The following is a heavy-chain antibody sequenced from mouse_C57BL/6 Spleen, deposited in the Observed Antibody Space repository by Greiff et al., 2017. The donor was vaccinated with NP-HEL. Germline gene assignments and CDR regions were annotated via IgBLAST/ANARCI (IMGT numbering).Heavy chain of an antibody. CDR3: ARDDGYYGAY. V-gene: IGHV5-4*01. Sequence: EVKLMESGGGLVKPGGSLKLSCAASGFTLSSYAMSWVRQTPEKRLEWVATISDGGSYTYYPDNVKGRFTISRDNAKNNLYLQMSHLKSEDTAMYYCARDDGYYGAYWGQGTLVTVSA. CDR2: ISDGGSYT. J-gene: IGHJ3*01. D-gene: IGHD2-3*01. CDR1: GFTLSSYA.